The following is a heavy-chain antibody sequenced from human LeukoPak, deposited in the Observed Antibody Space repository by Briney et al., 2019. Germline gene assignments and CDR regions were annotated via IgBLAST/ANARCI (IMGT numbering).Heavy chain of an antibody. CDR3: VRSRATSGGYHFAY. CDR2: ISFDGSKK. V-gene: IGHV3-30*04. CDR1: GFTFSNYA. D-gene: IGHD3-16*01. J-gene: IGHJ4*02. Sequence: GRSLRLSCAASGFTFSNYAMHWVRQAPGKGLEWVAVISFDGSKKYYADSVKGQFTISRDNSKSTLYLQMNSLRAEDTALYYCVRSRATSGGYHFAYWGQGALVTVSS.